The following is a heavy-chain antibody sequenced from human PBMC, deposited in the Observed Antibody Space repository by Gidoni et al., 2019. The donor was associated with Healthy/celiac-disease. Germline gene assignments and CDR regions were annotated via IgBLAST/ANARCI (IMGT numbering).Heavy chain of an antibody. CDR2: IYYSGST. CDR3: GSSAYCGGDCYRSDAFDI. J-gene: IGHJ3*02. CDR1: GGSISSSSYY. V-gene: IGHV4-39*01. Sequence: QLQLQESGPGLVKPSETLSLTCTVSGGSISSSSYYWGWIRQPPGKGLEWIGSIYYSGSTYYNPSLKSRVTISVDTSKNQFSLKLSSVTAADTAVYYCGSSAYCGGDCYRSDAFDIWGQGTMVTVSS. D-gene: IGHD2-21*02.